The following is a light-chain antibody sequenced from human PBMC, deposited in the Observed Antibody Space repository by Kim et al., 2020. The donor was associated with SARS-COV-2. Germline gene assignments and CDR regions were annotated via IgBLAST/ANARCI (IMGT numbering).Light chain of an antibody. J-gene: IGLJ2*01. CDR2: GKN. CDR3: NSRDSSDNVV. Sequence: SSELTQDPAVSVALGQTVRITCQGDSLRSYYATWYQQKPGQAPIIVIYGKNIRPSGIPDRFSGSSSENTASLTITGTQAGDEADYYCNSRDSSDNVVFGG. V-gene: IGLV3-19*01. CDR1: SLRSYY.